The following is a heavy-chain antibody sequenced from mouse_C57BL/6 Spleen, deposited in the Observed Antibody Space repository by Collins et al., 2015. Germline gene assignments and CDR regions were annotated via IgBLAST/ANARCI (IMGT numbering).Heavy chain of an antibody. CDR2: IYPGSGST. CDR1: GYTFTSYW. CDR3: ATTTVVAPYFDV. Sequence: QVQLQQPGAELVKPGASVKMSCKASGYTFTSYWITWVKQRPGQGLEWIGDIYPGSGSTNYNEKFKSKATLTVDTSSSTACMQLSSLTSEDSAVYYCATTTVVAPYFDVWGTGTTVTVSS. V-gene: IGHV1-55*01. D-gene: IGHD1-1*01. J-gene: IGHJ1*03.